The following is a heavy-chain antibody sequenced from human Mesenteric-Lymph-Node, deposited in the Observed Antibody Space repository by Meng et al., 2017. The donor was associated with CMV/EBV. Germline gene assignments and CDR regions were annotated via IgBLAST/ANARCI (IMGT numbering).Heavy chain of an antibody. D-gene: IGHD3-10*01. Sequence: CTSSGYTFAGYYLHWVRQAPGQGLEWMGRINPNSGGTDYAQKFQGRVTMTRDTSISTAYMELSRLTSDDTAVYYCASLGSGSYYNPDYWGQGTLVTVSS. CDR1: GYTFAGYY. J-gene: IGHJ4*02. CDR3: ASLGSGSYYNPDY. V-gene: IGHV1-2*06. CDR2: INPNSGGT.